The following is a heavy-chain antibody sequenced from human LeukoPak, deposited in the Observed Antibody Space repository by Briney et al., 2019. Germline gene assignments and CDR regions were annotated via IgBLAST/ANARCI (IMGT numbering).Heavy chain of an antibody. Sequence: GGSLRLSCAASGFTFNSYDMSWVRQAPGKGLEWVSAISGSGGTYYAESVKGRFTVSRDNSNNTLYLQMDGMRAEDTTVSYCAKDYSAYNYLADFDYWGQGTLVTVSA. CDR2: ISGSGGT. CDR3: AKDYSAYNYLADFDY. CDR1: GFTFNSYD. V-gene: IGHV3-23*01. J-gene: IGHJ4*02. D-gene: IGHD5-24*01.